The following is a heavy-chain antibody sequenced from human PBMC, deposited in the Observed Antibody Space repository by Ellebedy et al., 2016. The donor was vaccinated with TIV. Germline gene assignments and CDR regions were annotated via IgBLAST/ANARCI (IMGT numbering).Heavy chain of an antibody. D-gene: IGHD1-1*01. CDR3: ARARFWGNWRYKGNWLDP. CDR1: GGSISDSS. Sequence: SETLSLTCTVSGGSISDSSWSWIRQAPGKGLEWIAYIHYSGSIDYSPSLKSRLTVSRDTSKNEVSLRVTSVTAADTAVYYCARARFWGNWRYKGNWLDPWGQGTLVTVSS. CDR2: IHYSGSI. J-gene: IGHJ5*02. V-gene: IGHV4-59*01.